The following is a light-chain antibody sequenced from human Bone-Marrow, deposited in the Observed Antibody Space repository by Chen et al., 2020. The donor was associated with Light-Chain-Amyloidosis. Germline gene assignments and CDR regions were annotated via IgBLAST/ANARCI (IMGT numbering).Light chain of an antibody. Sequence: SYELTQPPSVSVSPGPTASHTCSGDDLPTKYAYWYQQKPGQAPVLVIHRDTERPSGISERFSGSSSGTTATLTISGVQAEDEADYHCQSADSSGTYEVTFGGGTKLTVL. CDR3: QSADSSGTYEVT. V-gene: IGLV3-25*03. CDR1: DLPTKY. J-gene: IGLJ2*01. CDR2: RDT.